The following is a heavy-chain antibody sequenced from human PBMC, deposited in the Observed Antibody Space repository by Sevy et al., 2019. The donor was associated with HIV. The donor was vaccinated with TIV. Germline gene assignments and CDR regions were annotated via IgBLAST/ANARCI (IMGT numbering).Heavy chain of an antibody. D-gene: IGHD5-18*01. Sequence: GGSLRLSCAGSGFTFSDYDMHWVRQATGKGLEWVSAIGTAADTYYSGSVKGRFTISRENAKNSFYLQMNSLRAGDTAVYFCARGAGYGRVEVWGQGTLVTVSS. CDR1: GFTFSDYD. CDR2: IGTAADT. J-gene: IGHJ4*02. CDR3: ARGAGYGRVEV. V-gene: IGHV3-13*01.